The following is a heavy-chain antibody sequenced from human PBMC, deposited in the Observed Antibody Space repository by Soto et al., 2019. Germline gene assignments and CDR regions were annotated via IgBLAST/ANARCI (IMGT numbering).Heavy chain of an antibody. V-gene: IGHV4-30-2*01. D-gene: IGHD5-12*01. CDR1: GGSISSGGYS. J-gene: IGHJ4*02. CDR3: AAGGGLPRYY. CDR2: IYHSGST. Sequence: QLQLQESGSGLVKPSQTLSLTCAVSGGSISSGGYSWSWIRQPPGKGLEWIGYIYHSGSTYYNPATMSRCTVSGDRSKTQCSPKLSSATAADTAVEYRAAGGGLPRYYWGQGTMVTVSA.